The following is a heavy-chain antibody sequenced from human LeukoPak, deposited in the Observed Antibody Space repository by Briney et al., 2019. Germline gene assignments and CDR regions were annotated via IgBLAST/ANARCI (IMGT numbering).Heavy chain of an antibody. J-gene: IGHJ6*02. CDR2: IIPIFGTA. CDR1: GGTFSSYA. D-gene: IGHD4-17*01. Sequence: GASVKVSCKASGGTFSSYAISWVRQAPGQGLEWMGGIIPIFGTANYAQKFQGRVTITADESTSTAYMELSSLRSEDTAVYYCALVTTNYYYYGMDVWGQGTTVTVSS. CDR3: ALVTTNYYYYGMDV. V-gene: IGHV1-69*13.